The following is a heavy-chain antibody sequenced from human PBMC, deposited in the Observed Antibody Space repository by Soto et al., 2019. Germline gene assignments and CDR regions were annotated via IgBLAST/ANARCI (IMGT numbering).Heavy chain of an antibody. CDR3: ARGSTMVRGGILDAFDI. D-gene: IGHD3-10*01. V-gene: IGHV3-13*04. J-gene: IGHJ3*02. Sequence: EVQLVESGGGLVQPGGSLRLSCAASGFTFSSYDMHWVRQATGKGLEWVSAIGTAGDTYYPGSVKGRFTISRENAKNSLYLQMNSLRAGDTAVYYCARGSTMVRGGILDAFDIWGPGTMVTVSS. CDR1: GFTFSSYD. CDR2: IGTAGDT.